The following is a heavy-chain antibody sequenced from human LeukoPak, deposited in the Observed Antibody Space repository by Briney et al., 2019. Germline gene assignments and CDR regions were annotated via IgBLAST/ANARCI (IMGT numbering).Heavy chain of an antibody. V-gene: IGHV4-59*01. CDR3: ARETPYCSGGSCYGPWFDP. D-gene: IGHD2-15*01. J-gene: IGHJ5*02. Sequence: SETRSLTCTVSGGSISSYYWSWIRQPPGKGPEWIGYIYYSGSTNYNPSLKSRVTISVDTSKNQFSLKLSSVTAADTAVYYCARETPYCSGGSCYGPWFDPWGQGTLVTVSS. CDR1: GGSISSYY. CDR2: IYYSGST.